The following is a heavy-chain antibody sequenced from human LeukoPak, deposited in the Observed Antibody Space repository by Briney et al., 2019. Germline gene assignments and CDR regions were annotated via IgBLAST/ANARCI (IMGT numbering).Heavy chain of an antibody. CDR1: GGSISTYY. CDR3: AREDSSGYNDY. Sequence: PSETLSLTCTVSGGSISTYYWTWIRQPPGKGLEWIGYIYYTGNTRYNPSLKSRVTISVDTSKNQFSLKLSSVTAADTAVYYCAREDSSGYNDYWGQGTLVTVSS. CDR2: IYYTGNT. V-gene: IGHV4-59*01. J-gene: IGHJ4*02. D-gene: IGHD3-22*01.